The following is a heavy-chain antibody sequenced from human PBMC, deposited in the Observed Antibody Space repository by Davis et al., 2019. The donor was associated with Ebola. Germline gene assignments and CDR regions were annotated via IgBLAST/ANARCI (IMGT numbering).Heavy chain of an antibody. CDR3: ARGAPGIAVAPRGY. Sequence: GGSLRLSCTASGFTFSSYAMNWVRQAPGKGLEWVSVLSGSGDSTYYADSVKRRFTISRDNSKNTLYLQMNSLRAEDTAVYYCARGAPGIAVAPRGYWGQGTLVTVSS. CDR2: LSGSGDST. CDR1: GFTFSSYA. V-gene: IGHV3-23*01. D-gene: IGHD6-19*01. J-gene: IGHJ4*02.